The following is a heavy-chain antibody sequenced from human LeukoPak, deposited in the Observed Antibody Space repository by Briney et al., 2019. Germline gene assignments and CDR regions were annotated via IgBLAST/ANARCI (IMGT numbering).Heavy chain of an antibody. CDR3: ARSLRSKVPAAMVIGY. CDR2: IYYSGST. CDR1: GGSISSYY. D-gene: IGHD2-2*01. J-gene: IGHJ4*02. Sequence: PSETLSLTCTVSGGSISSYYRSWIRQPPGKGLEWIGYIYYSGSTNYNPSLKSRVTISVDTSKNQFSLKLSSVTAADTAVYYCARSLRSKVPAAMVIGYWGQGTLVTVSS. V-gene: IGHV4-59*01.